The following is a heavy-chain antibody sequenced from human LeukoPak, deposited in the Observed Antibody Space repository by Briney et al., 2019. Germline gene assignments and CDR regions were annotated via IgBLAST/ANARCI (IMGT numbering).Heavy chain of an antibody. J-gene: IGHJ4*02. CDR2: ISGSGGST. CDR1: GFTFSSYA. V-gene: IGHV3-23*01. D-gene: IGHD3-9*01. Sequence: GGSLRLSCAASGFTFSSYAMSWVRQAPGKGLEWASAISGSGGSTYYADSVKGRFTISRDNSKNTLYLQMNSLRAEDTAVYYCARGADSGYSSDNWGQGTLVSVSS. CDR3: ARGADSGYSSDN.